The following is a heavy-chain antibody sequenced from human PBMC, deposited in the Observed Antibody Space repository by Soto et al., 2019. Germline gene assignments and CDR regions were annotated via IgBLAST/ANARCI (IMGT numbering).Heavy chain of an antibody. CDR2: TYYRSKWYN. V-gene: IGHV6-1*01. CDR1: GDSVSSNSAA. D-gene: IGHD2-15*01. Sequence: SQTLSLTCAISGDSVSSNSAAWNWIRQSPSRGLEWLGRTYYRSKWYNDYAVSVKSRITINPDTSKNQFSLQLNSVTPEDAAVYYCARGAYCSGGSCYWWFDPWGQGTLVTVSS. CDR3: ARGAYCSGGSCYWWFDP. J-gene: IGHJ5*02.